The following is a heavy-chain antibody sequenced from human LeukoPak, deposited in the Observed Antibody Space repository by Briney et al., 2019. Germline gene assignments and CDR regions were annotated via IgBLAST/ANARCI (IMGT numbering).Heavy chain of an antibody. CDR2: INPNSGGT. CDR3: GRVWVAGQWPHY. D-gene: IGHD6-19*01. V-gene: IGHV1-2*06. CDR1: GYTLTDYY. Sequence: ASVKLSCKASGYTLTDYYMHWVRHAPGQGREWMGRINPNSGGTDYAQQFQGRVTMTRGTSIRTVYMDLSSLRSDDAAVYYCGRVWVAGQWPHYWGQGTLVTVSS. J-gene: IGHJ4*02.